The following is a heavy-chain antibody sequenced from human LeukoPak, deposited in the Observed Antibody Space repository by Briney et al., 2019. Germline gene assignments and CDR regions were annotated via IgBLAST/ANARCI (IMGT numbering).Heavy chain of an antibody. V-gene: IGHV1-69*04. CDR1: GGTFSSYA. Sequence: SVKVSCKASGGTFSSYAISWVRQAPGQGLEWMGRIIPILGIANYAQKFQGRVTITADKSTSTAYMELSSLRSEDTAVYYCARGPVIVGAIPYFQHWGQGTLVTVSS. J-gene: IGHJ1*01. D-gene: IGHD1-26*01. CDR2: IIPILGIA. CDR3: ARGPVIVGAIPYFQH.